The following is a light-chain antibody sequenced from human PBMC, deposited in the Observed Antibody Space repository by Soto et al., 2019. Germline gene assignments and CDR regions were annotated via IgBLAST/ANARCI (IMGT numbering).Light chain of an antibody. J-gene: IGKJ2*01. V-gene: IGKV1-39*01. CDR1: QSISSY. Sequence: DIQLTQSPSSLSASVGDRVTITCRASQSISSYLNWYQQKPGKAPKLLIYATFNLQSGVPSRFSGSGSGTEFTLTISSLQPDDFATYYCQQYSSFFYSFGQGTRL. CDR2: ATF. CDR3: QQYSSFFYS.